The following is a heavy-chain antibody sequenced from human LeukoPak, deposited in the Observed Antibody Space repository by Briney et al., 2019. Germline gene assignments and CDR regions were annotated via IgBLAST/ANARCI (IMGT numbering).Heavy chain of an antibody. CDR2: IYPGDSDT. J-gene: IGHJ4*02. V-gene: IGHV5-51*01. D-gene: IGHD2-2*01. CDR3: ARGDDIVVVPAAMTFDY. CDR1: GYSFTSYW. Sequence: GESLQISCKGSGYSFTSYWIGWVRQMPGKGLEWMGIIYPGDSDTRYSPSFQGQVTISADKSISTAYLQWSSLKASDTAMYYCARGDDIVVVPAAMTFDYWGQGTLVTVSS.